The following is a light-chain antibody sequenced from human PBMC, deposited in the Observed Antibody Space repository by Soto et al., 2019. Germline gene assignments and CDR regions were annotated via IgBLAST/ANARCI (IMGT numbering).Light chain of an antibody. CDR3: CSYARTTHV. Sequence: QSALTQPPSVSGSPGQSVTISCTGTTSDIGGYKYVSWYQQLPGKAPKLMIFDVTKRPSGVPDRFSGSNSGNTASLTNSGLRAEDEANYYCCSYARTTHVFGTGTKLTVL. J-gene: IGLJ1*01. CDR1: TSDIGGYKY. V-gene: IGLV2-11*01. CDR2: DVT.